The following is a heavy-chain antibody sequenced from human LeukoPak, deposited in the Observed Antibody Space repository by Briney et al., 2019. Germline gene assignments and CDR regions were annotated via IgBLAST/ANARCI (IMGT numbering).Heavy chain of an antibody. CDR3: ARDADTSSRYSFYDY. CDR1: GFTFSSYG. J-gene: IGHJ4*02. Sequence: GGSLRLSCAASGFTFSSYGMHWVRQAPGKGLEWVAFIRYDGSNKYYADSVKGRFTISRDNSKNTLYLQMSSLRAEDTAVYYCARDADTSSRYSFYDYWGQGTLVTVSS. CDR2: IRYDGSNK. D-gene: IGHD3-22*01. V-gene: IGHV3-30*02.